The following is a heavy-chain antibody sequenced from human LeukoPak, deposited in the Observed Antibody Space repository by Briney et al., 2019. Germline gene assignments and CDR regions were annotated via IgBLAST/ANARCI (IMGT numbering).Heavy chain of an antibody. D-gene: IGHD3-10*01. V-gene: IGHV3-7*01. Sequence: GGSLRLSCAASGFTFSSYWMSWARQAPGKGLEWVANMKQDGREKWYVDSVKGRFTISRDNAKNSLYLQMNSLRAEDTAVYYCARGAGVFDYWGQGTLVTVSS. CDR2: MKQDGREK. J-gene: IGHJ4*02. CDR1: GFTFSSYW. CDR3: ARGAGVFDY.